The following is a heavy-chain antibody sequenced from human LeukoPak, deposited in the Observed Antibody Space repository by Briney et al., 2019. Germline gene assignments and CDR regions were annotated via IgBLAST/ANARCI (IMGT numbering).Heavy chain of an antibody. CDR1: GGSFSGYY. CDR3: ARRFYYGSGESKFYYYYYYGMDV. D-gene: IGHD3-10*01. V-gene: IGHV4-34*01. CDR2: INHSGST. J-gene: IGHJ6*02. Sequence: SETLSLTCAVYGGSFSGYYWSWIRQPPGKGLEWIGEINHSGSTNYNLSLKSRVTISVDTSKNQFSLKLSSVTAADTAVYYCARRFYYGSGESKFYYYYYYGMDVWGQGTTVTVS.